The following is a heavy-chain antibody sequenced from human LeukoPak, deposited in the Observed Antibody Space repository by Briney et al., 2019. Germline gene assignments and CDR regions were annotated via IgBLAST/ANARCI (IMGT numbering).Heavy chain of an antibody. CDR3: ANHSDTAMVYAY. Sequence: GGSLRLSCAASGFTFSSYAMSWVRQAPGKGLEWVSGISGSGSSTYYADSVKGRFTISRDNSKNTLNLQMNSLRAEDTAVYYCANHSDTAMVYAYWGQGILVTVSS. D-gene: IGHD5-18*01. J-gene: IGHJ4*02. CDR1: GFTFSSYA. V-gene: IGHV3-23*01. CDR2: ISGSGSST.